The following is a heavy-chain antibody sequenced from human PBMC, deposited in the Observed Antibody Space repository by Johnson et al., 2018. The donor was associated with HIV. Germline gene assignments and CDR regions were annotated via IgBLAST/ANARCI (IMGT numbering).Heavy chain of an antibody. D-gene: IGHD4-23*01. CDR2: INSDGSST. J-gene: IGHJ3*02. V-gene: IGHV3-74*01. CDR3: ARDDYGGLDAFDS. CDR1: GFTLSSYW. Sequence: VQLVESGGGLVQPGGSLRLSCAASGFTLSSYWMHWVRQAPGKGLVWVSRINSDGSSTSYADSVKGRFTISRDNAKNTLYLQMNSLRAEDTAVYYCARDDYGGLDAFDSWGQGTMVTVSS.